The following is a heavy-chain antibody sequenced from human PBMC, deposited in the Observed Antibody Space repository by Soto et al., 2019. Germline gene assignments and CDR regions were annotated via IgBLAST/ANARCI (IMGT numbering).Heavy chain of an antibody. CDR3: ARDGYDILTGYYRNPDY. CDR1: GFTFSDYY. CDR2: ISSSGSTI. D-gene: IGHD3-9*01. Sequence: GGSLRLSCAASGFTFSDYYMSWIRQAPGKGLEWVSYISSSGSTIYYADSVKGRFTISRDNAKNSLCLQMNSLRAEDTAVYYCARDGYDILTGYYRNPDYWGQGTLVTVSS. V-gene: IGHV3-11*01. J-gene: IGHJ4*02.